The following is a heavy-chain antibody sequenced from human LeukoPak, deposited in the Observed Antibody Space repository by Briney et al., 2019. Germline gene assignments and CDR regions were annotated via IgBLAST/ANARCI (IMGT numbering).Heavy chain of an antibody. CDR1: GFTFSSYA. D-gene: IGHD2-15*01. J-gene: IGHJ4*02. CDR3: ARGRFALGYCSGGSCYSHFDY. CDR2: ISYDGSNK. V-gene: IGHV3-30*04. Sequence: GGSLRLSCAASGFTFSSYAMHWVRQAPGKGLEWAAVISYDGSNKYYADSVKGRFTISRDNSKNTLYLQMTSLRAEDTAVYYCARGRFALGYCSGGSCYSHFDYWGQGTLVTVSS.